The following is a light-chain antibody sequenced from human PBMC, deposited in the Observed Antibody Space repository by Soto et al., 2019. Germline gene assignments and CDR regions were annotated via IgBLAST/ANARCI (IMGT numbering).Light chain of an antibody. CDR1: QSISSW. Sequence: EIQMTQSPSTLSASVGDRVTLTCRASQSISSWLAWYQQKPGKAPKFLIYMASSLESGVPSRFSGSGSGTEFTLTITSLQPDDFATYYCQQYHNYPRTFGQGTKVEIK. CDR3: QQYHNYPRT. CDR2: MAS. J-gene: IGKJ1*01. V-gene: IGKV1-5*03.